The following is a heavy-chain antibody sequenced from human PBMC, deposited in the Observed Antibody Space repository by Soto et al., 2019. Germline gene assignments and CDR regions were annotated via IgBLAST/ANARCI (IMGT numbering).Heavy chain of an antibody. CDR3: ARDESGSPRGTFDY. CDR1: GYTFTGYY. CDR2: INRNSGGT. V-gene: IGHV1-2*04. Sequence: QVQLVQSGAEVKKPGASVKVSCKASGYTFTGYYMHWVRQAPGQRLEWMGWINRNSGGTNYAQKFQGWVTMTRDTSISTAYMELSRLRSDDTAVYYCARDESGSPRGTFDYWGQGTLVTVSS. J-gene: IGHJ4*02. D-gene: IGHD1-26*01.